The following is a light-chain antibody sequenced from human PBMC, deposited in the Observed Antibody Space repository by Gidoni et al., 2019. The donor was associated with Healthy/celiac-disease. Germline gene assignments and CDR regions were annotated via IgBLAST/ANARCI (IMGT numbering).Light chain of an antibody. J-gene: IGKJ2*02. CDR2: RAS. Sequence: EILSTHSPGTLSLSPGERATLSCRASQSVSSSYLAWYQQNPGQAPRLLIYRASSRVTGIPDRCSGSGSGTDFTLIISRMQHEEVVVDYCQQYDSSPRGTFGQGTKLEIK. CDR1: QSVSSSY. V-gene: IGKV3-20*01. CDR3: QQYDSSPRGT.